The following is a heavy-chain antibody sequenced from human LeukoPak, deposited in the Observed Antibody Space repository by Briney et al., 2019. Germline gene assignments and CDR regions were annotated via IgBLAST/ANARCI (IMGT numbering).Heavy chain of an antibody. CDR2: IYTSGST. CDR3: ARFSLLRIAAAGFDY. V-gene: IGHV4-4*07. Sequence: SETLSLTCTVSGGSISSYYWSWIRQPAGKGLEWIGRIYTSGSTNYNPSLKSRVTISVDTSKNQFSLKLSSVTAADTAVYYCARFSLLRIAAAGFDYWGQGTLVTVSS. CDR1: GGSISSYY. D-gene: IGHD6-13*01. J-gene: IGHJ4*02.